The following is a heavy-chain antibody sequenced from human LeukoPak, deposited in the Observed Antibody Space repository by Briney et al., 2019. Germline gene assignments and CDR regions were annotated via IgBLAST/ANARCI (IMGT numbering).Heavy chain of an antibody. J-gene: IGHJ4*02. CDR2: ISGSGGST. D-gene: IGHD5-12*01. Sequence: GGTLRLSCAASGFTFSSYAMSWVRQAPGKGLEWVSGISGSGGSTYYADSVKGRFTISRDNSKNTLYLQMNSLRAEDTAVYYCAKDRGPITDYWGQGTLVTVSS. CDR3: AKDRGPITDY. CDR1: GFTFSSYA. V-gene: IGHV3-23*01.